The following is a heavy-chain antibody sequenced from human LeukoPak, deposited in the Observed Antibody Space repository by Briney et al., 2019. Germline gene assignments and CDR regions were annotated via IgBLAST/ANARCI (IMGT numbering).Heavy chain of an antibody. Sequence: SETLSLTCTVSGGSVSNSLYYWSRIRQPPGKGLEWIGYIYYNGDTNYNPSLKSRVTISVDTSKNQFSLKLSSVTAADTAVYYCARDTSAYYYGSGSYSDWYFDLWGRDTLVTVSS. V-gene: IGHV4-61*01. CDR2: IYYNGDT. CDR1: GGSVSNSLYY. D-gene: IGHD3-10*01. J-gene: IGHJ2*01. CDR3: ARDTSAYYYGSGSYSDWYFDL.